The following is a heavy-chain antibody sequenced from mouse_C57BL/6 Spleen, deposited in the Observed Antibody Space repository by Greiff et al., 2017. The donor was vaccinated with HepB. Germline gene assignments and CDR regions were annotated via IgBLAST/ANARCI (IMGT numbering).Heavy chain of an antibody. V-gene: IGHV5-17*01. D-gene: IGHD3-2*02. CDR2: ISSGSSTI. J-gene: IGHJ3*01. Sequence: EVQVVESGGGLVKPGGSLKLSCAASGFTFSDYGMHWVRQAPEKGLEWVAYISSGSSTIYYADTVKGRFTISRDNAKNTLFLQMTSLRSEDTAMYYCARSSGYVWFAYWGQGTLVTVSA. CDR1: GFTFSDYG. CDR3: ARSSGYVWFAY.